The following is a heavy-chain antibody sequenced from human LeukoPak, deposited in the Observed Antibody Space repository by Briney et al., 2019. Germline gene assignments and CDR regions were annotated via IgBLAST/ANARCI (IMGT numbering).Heavy chain of an antibody. CDR3: AKDRGSSWENWSDP. J-gene: IGHJ5*02. Sequence: GRSLRLSCAASGFTFDDYAMHWVRQAPGKGLEWVSGISWNSGSIGYADSVKGRFTISRDNAKNSLYLQMNSLRAEDTALYYCAKDRGSSWENWSDPWGQGTLVTVSS. D-gene: IGHD6-13*01. V-gene: IGHV3-9*01. CDR1: GFTFDDYA. CDR2: ISWNSGSI.